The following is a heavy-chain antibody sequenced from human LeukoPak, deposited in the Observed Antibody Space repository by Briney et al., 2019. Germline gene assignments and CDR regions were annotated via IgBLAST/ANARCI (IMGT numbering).Heavy chain of an antibody. CDR1: GFTFTSSA. CDR2: IVVGSGNT. CDR3: VRDTPLEYYYDSSGYYRKFDY. V-gene: IGHV1-58*01. Sequence: AASVTVSCKASGFTFTSSAVQWVRQARGQRLEWIGWIVVGSGNTNYAQKLQGRVTMTTDTSTSTAYMELRSLRSDDTAVYYCVRDTPLEYYYDSSGYYRKFDYWGQGTLVTVSS. D-gene: IGHD3-22*01. J-gene: IGHJ4*02.